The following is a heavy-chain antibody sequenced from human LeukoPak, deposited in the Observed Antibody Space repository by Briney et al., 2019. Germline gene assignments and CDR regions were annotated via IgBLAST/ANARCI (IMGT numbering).Heavy chain of an antibody. CDR3: ARGRQALEWLLFYY. V-gene: IGHV3-53*01. Sequence: PGGSLRLSCAASGFTFTTYWMHWVRQAPGKGLEWVSVIYSGGSTYYADSVKGRFTISRDNSKNTLYLQMNSLRAEDTAVYYCARGRQALEWLLFYYWGQGTLVTVSS. CDR2: IYSGGST. D-gene: IGHD3-3*01. J-gene: IGHJ4*02. CDR1: GFTFTTYW.